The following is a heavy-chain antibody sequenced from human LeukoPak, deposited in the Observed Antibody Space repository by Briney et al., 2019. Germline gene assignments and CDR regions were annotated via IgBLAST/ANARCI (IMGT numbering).Heavy chain of an antibody. J-gene: IGHJ3*02. CDR2: ISAYNGNT. CDR3: ARPPKRTGGAFDI. Sequence: ASVKVSCKASGYTFTSYYMHWVRQAPGQGLEWMGWISAYNGNTNYAQKLQGRVTMTTDTSTSTAYMELRSLRSDDTAVYYCARPPKRTGGAFDIWGQGTMVTVSS. V-gene: IGHV1-18*04. D-gene: IGHD1-14*01. CDR1: GYTFTSYY.